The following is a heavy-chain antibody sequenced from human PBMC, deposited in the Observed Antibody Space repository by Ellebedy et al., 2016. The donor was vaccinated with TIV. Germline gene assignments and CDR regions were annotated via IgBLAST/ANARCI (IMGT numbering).Heavy chain of an antibody. V-gene: IGHV4-59*01. CDR3: ARMGVAVDY. CDR1: GGSISSYY. D-gene: IGHD1-26*01. CDR2: IYYSGST. Sequence: SETLSLTCTISGGSISSYYWNWIRQPPGKGLDWFGYIYYSGSTNYNPSLKSRVTISVDTSKNQFSLKLSSVTAADTAVYFCARMGVAVDYWGQGTLVTVSS. J-gene: IGHJ4*02.